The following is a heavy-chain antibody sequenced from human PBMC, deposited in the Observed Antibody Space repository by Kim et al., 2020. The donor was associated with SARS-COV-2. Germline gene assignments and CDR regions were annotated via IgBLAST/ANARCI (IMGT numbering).Heavy chain of an antibody. V-gene: IGHV4-30-2*01. D-gene: IGHD3-3*01. J-gene: IGHJ6*02. CDR2: IYHSGST. CDR3: ARDRWYYDFWSGSGGSLWNYYGMDV. Sequence: SETLSLTCAVSGGSISSGGYSWSWIRQPPGKGLEWIGYIYHSGSTYYNPSLKSRVTISVDRSKNQFSLKLSSVTAADTAVYYCARDRWYYDFWSGSGGSLWNYYGMDVWGQGTTVTVSS. CDR1: GGSISSGGYS.